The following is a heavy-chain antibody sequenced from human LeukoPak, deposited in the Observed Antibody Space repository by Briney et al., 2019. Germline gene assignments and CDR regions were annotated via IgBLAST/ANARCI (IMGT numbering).Heavy chain of an antibody. V-gene: IGHV1-2*02. J-gene: IGHJ5*02. CDR1: GYTFTGYY. CDR3: ARASGDQWLVLEAQNWFDP. Sequence: GASVKVSCKASGYTFTGYYMHWVRQAPGQGLEWMGWINPNSGGTNYAQKFQGRVTMTRDTSISTAYMELSRLRSDDTAVYYCARASGDQWLVLEAQNWFDPWGQGTLVTVSS. D-gene: IGHD6-19*01. CDR2: INPNSGGT.